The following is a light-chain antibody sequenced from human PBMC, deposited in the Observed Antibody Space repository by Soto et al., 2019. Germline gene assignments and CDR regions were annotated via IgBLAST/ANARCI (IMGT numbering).Light chain of an antibody. J-gene: IGLJ3*02. CDR2: GNN. CDR1: SFNIGAGYD. V-gene: IGLV1-40*01. Sequence: QSVLTQPPSVSGAPGQRVTISCTGSSFNIGAGYDVHWYQQLPGTAPRLLIYGNNNRPSGVPDRFSGSKSGTSASLAITGLQAEDEADYYCQFYDSSRGVFGGGTKLTVL. CDR3: QFYDSSRGV.